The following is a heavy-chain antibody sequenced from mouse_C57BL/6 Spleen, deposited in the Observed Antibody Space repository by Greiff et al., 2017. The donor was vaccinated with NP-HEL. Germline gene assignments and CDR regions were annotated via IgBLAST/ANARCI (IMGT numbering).Heavy chain of an antibody. Sequence: QVQLQQSGPELVKPGASVKISCKASGYTFTDYYINWVKQRPGQGLEWIGWIFPGSGSTYYNEKFKGKATLTVDKSSSTAYMLLSSLTSEDSAVYFCARSGYYGSSYVGYYAMDYWGQGTSVTVSS. CDR3: ARSGYYGSSYVGYYAMDY. CDR2: IFPGSGST. D-gene: IGHD1-1*01. V-gene: IGHV1-75*01. J-gene: IGHJ4*01. CDR1: GYTFTDYY.